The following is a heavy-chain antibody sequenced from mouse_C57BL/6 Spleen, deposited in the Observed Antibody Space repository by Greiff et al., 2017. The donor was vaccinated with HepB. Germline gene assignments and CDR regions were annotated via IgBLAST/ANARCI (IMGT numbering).Heavy chain of an antibody. V-gene: IGHV5-16*01. CDR2: INYDGSST. CDR3: AREEGYGNYWYFDV. Sequence: EVQRVESEGGLVQPGSSMKLSCTASGFTFSDYYMAWVRQVPEKGLEWVANINYDGSSTYYLDSLKSRFIISRDNAKNILYLQMSSLKSEDTATYYCAREEGYGNYWYFDVWGTGTTLTVSS. D-gene: IGHD2-1*01. J-gene: IGHJ1*03. CDR1: GFTFSDYY.